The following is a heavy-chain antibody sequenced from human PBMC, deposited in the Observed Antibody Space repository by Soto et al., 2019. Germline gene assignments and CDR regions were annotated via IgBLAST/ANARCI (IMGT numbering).Heavy chain of an antibody. CDR1: GGSISCGGSY. V-gene: IGHV4-31*03. D-gene: IGHD3-10*01. J-gene: IGHJ3*02. CDR3: ARVQYYAFDI. CDR2: IYYSGTT. Sequence: SETLSLTCTVSGGSISCGGSYWNWLRHHPGTGLEWIGYIYYSGTTYYNPSLKGRVTISVDTSKSQFSLKLTSVTAADTAVYYCARVQYYAFDIWGHGTVVTVSS.